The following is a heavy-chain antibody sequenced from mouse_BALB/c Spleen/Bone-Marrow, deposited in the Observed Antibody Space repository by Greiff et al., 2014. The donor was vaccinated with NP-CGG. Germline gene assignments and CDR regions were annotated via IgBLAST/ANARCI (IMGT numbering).Heavy chain of an antibody. J-gene: IGHJ3*01. V-gene: IGHV14-3*02. CDR1: GFTFKDTY. Sequence: EVQLQQSGAELVKPGASVKLSCRASGFTFKDTYVYWVKQRPEQGLEWIGRIDPGNGNPKFDAKFQGKATITADTSSNTAYLQLISLKSEDAAVYYSAIYYYDSSGFAYWGQGTLVTVSA. CDR2: IDPGNGNP. D-gene: IGHD1-1*01. CDR3: AIYYYDSSGFAY.